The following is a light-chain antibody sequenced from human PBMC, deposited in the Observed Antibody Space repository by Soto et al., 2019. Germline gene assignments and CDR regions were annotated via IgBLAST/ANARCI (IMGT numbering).Light chain of an antibody. J-gene: IGKJ1*01. Sequence: EIVLTQSPGTLSFSPGERATLSCRASQSVSSTSLAWYQQKPGQAPRLLIYGASNRATGIPDRFSGSGSGTDFTLTISRLEPEDFAAYYCQQYDGSPPWTFGLGTKVGFK. CDR3: QQYDGSPPWT. CDR1: QSVSSTS. V-gene: IGKV3-20*01. CDR2: GAS.